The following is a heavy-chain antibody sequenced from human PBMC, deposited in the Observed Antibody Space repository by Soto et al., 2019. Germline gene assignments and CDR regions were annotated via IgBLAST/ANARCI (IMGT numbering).Heavy chain of an antibody. CDR2: ISGSGGST. CDR1: GFTFSSYA. D-gene: IGHD5-12*01. V-gene: IGHV3-23*01. J-gene: IGHJ4*02. Sequence: GGSLRLSCAASGFTFSSYAMSWVRQAPGKGLEWVSAISGSGGSTYYADSVKGRFTISRDNSKNTLYLQMNSLRAEDTAVYYCAKDGRGYSGYDFGNSGDYYFDYWGQGALVTVSS. CDR3: AKDGRGYSGYDFGNSGDYYFDY.